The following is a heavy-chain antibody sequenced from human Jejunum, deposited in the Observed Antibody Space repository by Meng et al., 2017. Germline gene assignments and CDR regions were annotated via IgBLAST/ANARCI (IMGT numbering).Heavy chain of an antibody. J-gene: IGHJ4*02. CDR3: AYSQGGYYDY. V-gene: IGHV2-5*02. D-gene: IGHD3-22*01. CDR1: DFSPNSSAVG. Sequence: LQVSGQRLVKATSTLTLSYAFSDFSPNSSAVGVGQVREQAGKGLGWLKIMYWDDAKDYSLSLQSRLTITKDTTKNQVDIRVTNVDAVDIDTCDCAYSQGGYYDYWGQGTLVTVSS. CDR2: MYWDDAK.